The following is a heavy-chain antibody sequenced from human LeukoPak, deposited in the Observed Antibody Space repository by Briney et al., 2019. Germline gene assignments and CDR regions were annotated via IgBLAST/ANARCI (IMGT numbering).Heavy chain of an antibody. D-gene: IGHD3-10*01. J-gene: IGHJ6*03. Sequence: GGSLRLSCAASGFTFSSYGMSWVRQAPGKGLEWVSAISGSGGSTYYADSVKGRFTISRDNSKNTLYLQMNSLRAEDTAVYYCAKGARITMVRGVIPLYYYYMDVWGKGTTVTISS. CDR1: GFTFSSYG. CDR2: ISGSGGST. V-gene: IGHV3-23*01. CDR3: AKGARITMVRGVIPLYYYYMDV.